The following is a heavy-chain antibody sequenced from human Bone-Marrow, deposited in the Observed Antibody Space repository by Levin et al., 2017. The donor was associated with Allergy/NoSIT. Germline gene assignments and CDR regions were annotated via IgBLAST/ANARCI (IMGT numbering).Heavy chain of an antibody. CDR1: GGSISNDYYY. CDR2: IYYSGTT. Sequence: GSLRLSCAVSGGSISNDYYYWGWIRQPPGKGLEWIGNIYYSGTTYYNPSLKSRVTISLDTSKNQFSLKLTSVTAADTAVYYCARDVIRDSSGYTYYFDFWGQGSMVTVSS. D-gene: IGHD3-22*01. J-gene: IGHJ4*02. V-gene: IGHV4-39*07. CDR3: ARDVIRDSSGYTYYFDF.